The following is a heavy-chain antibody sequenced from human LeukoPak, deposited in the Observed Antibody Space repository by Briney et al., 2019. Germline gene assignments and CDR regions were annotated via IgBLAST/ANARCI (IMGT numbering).Heavy chain of an antibody. V-gene: IGHV5-51*01. D-gene: IGHD1-26*01. CDR1: GYSFTSYW. Sequence: GESLKISCKGSGYSFTSYWIGWVRQMPGKGLEWVGIIYPGDSDTRYSPSFQGRVTISADKSISTAYLQWSSLKASDTAIYHCARRGWEQLHSDYWGQGTLVTVSS. CDR2: IYPGDSDT. J-gene: IGHJ4*02. CDR3: ARRGWEQLHSDY.